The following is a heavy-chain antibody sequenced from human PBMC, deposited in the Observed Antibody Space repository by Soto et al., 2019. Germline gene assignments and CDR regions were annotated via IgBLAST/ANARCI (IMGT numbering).Heavy chain of an antibody. CDR2: ISFDGSNK. CDR1: GFTFSSYG. J-gene: IGHJ1*01. V-gene: IGHV3-30*18. Sequence: QVQLVESGGGVVQPGRSLRLSCAASGFTFSSYGMHWVRQAPGKGLEWVAVISFDGSNKYYADSVKGRFTISRDNSKYTLYLHMNSLRAEDTAVYYCAKDPIGMVVTRSDFQHWGQGTLVTVSS. D-gene: IGHD2-21*02. CDR3: AKDPIGMVVTRSDFQH.